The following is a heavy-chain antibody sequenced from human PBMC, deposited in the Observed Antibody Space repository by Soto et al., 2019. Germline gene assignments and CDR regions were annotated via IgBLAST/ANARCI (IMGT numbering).Heavy chain of an antibody. J-gene: IGHJ6*02. CDR1: GGSFSCFY. CDR2: INHSGTT. Sequence: SETLSVTCAVSGGSFSCFYWTWIRQPPGEGLEWIGEINHSGTTNFNPSLRSRLTISLDSSKKHFSLKLTSMTAADAAVYYCARADRTLVTSYGLDVWGQGTTVTVSS. CDR3: ARADRTLVTSYGLDV. V-gene: IGHV4-34*01. D-gene: IGHD2-21*02.